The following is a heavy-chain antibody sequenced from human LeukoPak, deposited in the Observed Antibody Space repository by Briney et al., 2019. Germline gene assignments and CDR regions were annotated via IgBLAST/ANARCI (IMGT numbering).Heavy chain of an antibody. V-gene: IGHV1-3*03. CDR2: INAGNGNT. Sequence: ASVKVSCKTSGYSFTPYAMHWVRQAPGQRLEWMGWINAGNGNTKYSQEFQGRVTITRDTSANTVYMELSSLRSEDTAVYYCAREPSITMVRGGQWYYYMDVWGKGTTVTISS. CDR1: GYSFTPYA. D-gene: IGHD3-10*01. CDR3: AREPSITMVRGGQWYYYMDV. J-gene: IGHJ6*03.